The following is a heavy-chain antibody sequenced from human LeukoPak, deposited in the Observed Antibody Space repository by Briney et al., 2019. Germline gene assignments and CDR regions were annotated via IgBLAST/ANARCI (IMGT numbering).Heavy chain of an antibody. Sequence: GGSLRLSCAASGFTFSSYAMHWVRQAPGKGLEWVAIISYEGSNKYYADSVKGRFTISRDNSKNTLYLQMNSLRAEDTAVYYCAKVTGYSYGLTYFYYGMDVWGQGTTVTVSS. CDR3: AKVTGYSYGLTYFYYGMDV. D-gene: IGHD5-18*01. CDR2: ISYEGSNK. J-gene: IGHJ6*02. V-gene: IGHV3-30*04. CDR1: GFTFSSYA.